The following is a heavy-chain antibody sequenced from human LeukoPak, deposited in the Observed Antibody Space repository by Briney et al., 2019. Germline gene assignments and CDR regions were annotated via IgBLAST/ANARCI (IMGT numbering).Heavy chain of an antibody. Sequence: GGSLRLSCAASGFTFSNFGMNWVREAPGKGVEWISYIGDSCNTNYYADSVKGRFTISRDNFKNSLYLQMTSLRAEDTAVYYCAKAQDGAYVDYWGQGTLVTVSS. J-gene: IGHJ4*02. V-gene: IGHV3-48*01. D-gene: IGHD4-17*01. CDR3: AKAQDGAYVDY. CDR1: GFTFSNFG. CDR2: IGDSCNTN.